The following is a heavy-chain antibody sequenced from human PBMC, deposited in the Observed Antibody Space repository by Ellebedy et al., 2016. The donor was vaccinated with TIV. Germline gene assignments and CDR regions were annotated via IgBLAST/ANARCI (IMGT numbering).Heavy chain of an antibody. CDR1: GFTFSTYG. V-gene: IGHV3-33*01. CDR3: ARDLGLNRGVDAFDI. J-gene: IGHJ3*02. Sequence: GESLKISCAASGFTFSTYGMHWVRQAPGKGLEWVAVIWYDGRNEYYADSVRGRFTISRDNSKNTWYLQMNSLRAEDSALYYCARDLGLNRGVDAFDIWGQGTLVTVSS. CDR2: IWYDGRNE. D-gene: IGHD3-10*01.